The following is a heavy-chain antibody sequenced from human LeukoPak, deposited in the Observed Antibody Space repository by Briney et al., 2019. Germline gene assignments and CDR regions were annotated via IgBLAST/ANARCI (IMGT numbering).Heavy chain of an antibody. J-gene: IGHJ5*02. D-gene: IGHD6-19*01. CDR2: IIPIFGTA. CDR3: ARGAPIRVAVAATFDP. Sequence: ASVKVSCKASGGTFSSYAISWVRQAPGQGLEWMGGIIPIFGTANYAQKFQGRVTITADESTSTAYMELSSLRSEDTAVYYCARGAPIRVAVAATFDPWGQGTLVTVPS. CDR1: GGTFSSYA. V-gene: IGHV1-69*13.